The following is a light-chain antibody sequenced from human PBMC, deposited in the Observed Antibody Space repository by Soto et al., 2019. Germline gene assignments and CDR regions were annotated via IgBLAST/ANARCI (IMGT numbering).Light chain of an antibody. CDR3: RSYTSSSTLYVV. V-gene: IGLV2-14*01. Sequence: QSVLTQPASVSGSPGQSITISCTGTSSGVGGYNYVSWYQQHPGKAPKLMIYDVSNRPSGVSNRFSGSKSGNTASLTISGLQADDEADYYCRSYTSSSTLYVVFGGGTKLTVL. CDR1: SSGVGGYNY. CDR2: DVS. J-gene: IGLJ2*01.